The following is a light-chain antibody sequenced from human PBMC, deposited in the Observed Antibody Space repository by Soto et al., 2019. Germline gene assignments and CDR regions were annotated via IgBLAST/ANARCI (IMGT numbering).Light chain of an antibody. Sequence: QSVLAQPPSASGSPGQSVTISCTGTSSDVGAYDYDSWYQQHPGKAPKLMIYEINKRPSGVPDRFSGSKSGNTASLTVSGLQAEDEADYYCSSAGSNNFPYVFGTGTQVTVL. J-gene: IGLJ1*01. CDR2: EIN. CDR1: SSDVGAYDY. V-gene: IGLV2-8*01. CDR3: SSAGSNNFPYV.